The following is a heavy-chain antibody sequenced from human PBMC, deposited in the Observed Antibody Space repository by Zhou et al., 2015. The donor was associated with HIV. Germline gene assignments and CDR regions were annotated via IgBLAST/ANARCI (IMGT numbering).Heavy chain of an antibody. V-gene: IGHV1-69*01. Sequence: QVQLVQSGAEVKKPGSSVKVSCKASGGTFSSYAISWVRQAPGQGLEWMGGIIPIFGTANYAQKFQGRVTITADESTSTAYMELSSLRSEDTAVYYCARDPTYYYGSGSVHGGYYYYMDVWGKGTTVTVSS. CDR1: GGTFSSYA. D-gene: IGHD3-10*01. CDR3: ARDPTYYYGSGSVHGGYYYYMDV. CDR2: IIPIFGTA. J-gene: IGHJ6*03.